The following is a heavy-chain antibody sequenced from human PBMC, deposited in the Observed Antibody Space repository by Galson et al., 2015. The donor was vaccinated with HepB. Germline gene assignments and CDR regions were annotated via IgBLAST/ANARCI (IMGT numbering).Heavy chain of an antibody. CDR3: AREDGSGWFPDRSWFDP. Sequence: SVKVSCKASGYTFTGYYMHWVRQAPGQGLEWMGWINPNSGGTNYAQKFQGRVTMTRDTSISTAYMELSRLRSDDTAVYYCAREDGSGWFPDRSWFDPWGQGTLVTVSS. J-gene: IGHJ5*02. V-gene: IGHV1-2*02. CDR2: INPNSGGT. CDR1: GYTFTGYY. D-gene: IGHD6-19*01.